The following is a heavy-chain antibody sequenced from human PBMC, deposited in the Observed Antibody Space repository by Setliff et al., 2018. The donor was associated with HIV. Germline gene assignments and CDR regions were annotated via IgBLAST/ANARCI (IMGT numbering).Heavy chain of an antibody. CDR3: ARGSYCTNGVCYPSAFDI. CDR1: GGSISSGSYY. CDR2: IYYSGST. Sequence: PSETLSLTCTVSGGSISSGSYYWSWIRQPAGKGLEWIGSIYYSGSTNYNPSLKSRVTISVDTSKNQFSLKLSSVTAADTAVYYCARGSYCTNGVCYPSAFDIWGQGTMVTVSS. D-gene: IGHD2-8*01. V-gene: IGHV4-61*10. J-gene: IGHJ3*02.